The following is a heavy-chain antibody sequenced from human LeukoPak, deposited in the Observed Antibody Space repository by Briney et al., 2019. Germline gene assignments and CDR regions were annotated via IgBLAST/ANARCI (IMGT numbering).Heavy chain of an antibody. V-gene: IGHV4-59*01. CDR2: IYYSGST. CDR3: ARGTNYYDSSGYPPDAFDI. CDR1: GGSISSYY. Sequence: SETLSLTCTVSGGSISSYYWSWIRQPPGKGLEWIGYIYYSGSTNYNPSLKSRVTISVDTSKNQFSLKLSSVTAADTAVYYCARGTNYYDSSGYPPDAFDIWGQGTMVTVSS. J-gene: IGHJ3*02. D-gene: IGHD3-22*01.